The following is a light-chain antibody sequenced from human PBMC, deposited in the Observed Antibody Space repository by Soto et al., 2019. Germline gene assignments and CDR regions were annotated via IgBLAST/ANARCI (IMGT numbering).Light chain of an antibody. CDR2: AAS. CDR1: QGIGIY. Sequence: DIQMTQSPSSLSASLGDRVTITCRASQGIGIYLAWYQQKPGKVPKLLIYAASTLQSGVPSRFSGRGSGTDXXXXXXSXQPEDVATYYCQKYNSAPRTFGQGTRVEI. J-gene: IGKJ1*01. CDR3: QKYNSAPRT. V-gene: IGKV1-27*01.